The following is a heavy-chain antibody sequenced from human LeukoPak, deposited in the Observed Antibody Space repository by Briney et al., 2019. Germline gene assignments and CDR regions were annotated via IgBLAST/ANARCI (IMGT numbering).Heavy chain of an antibody. CDR2: INHSGST. Sequence: SETLSLTCAVYGGSFSGYYWSWIRQPPGKGLEWIGEINHSGSTNYNPSLKSRVTISVDTSKNQFSLKLSSVTAADTAVYYCARDAIGSGITDYWGQGTLVTVSS. CDR3: ARDAIGSGITDY. CDR1: GGSFSGYY. J-gene: IGHJ4*02. V-gene: IGHV4-34*01. D-gene: IGHD3-10*01.